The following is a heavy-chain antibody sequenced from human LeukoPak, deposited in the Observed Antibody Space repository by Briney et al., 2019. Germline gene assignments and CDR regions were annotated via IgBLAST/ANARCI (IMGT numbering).Heavy chain of an antibody. CDR3: AHTPITMIDRYYFDY. CDR1: GFSLSTSGVG. D-gene: IGHD3-22*01. CDR2: IYWNDDK. V-gene: IGHV2-5*01. Sequence: SGPTLVKPTQTLTLTCTFSGFSLSTSGVGVGWIRQPPGKALEWLALIYWNDDKRYSPSLKSRLTITKDTSKNQVVLTMTNMDPVDTATYYCAHTPITMIDRYYFDYWGQGTLVTVSS. J-gene: IGHJ4*02.